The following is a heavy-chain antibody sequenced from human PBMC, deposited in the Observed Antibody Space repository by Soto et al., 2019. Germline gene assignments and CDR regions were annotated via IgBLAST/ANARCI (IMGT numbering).Heavy chain of an antibody. J-gene: IGHJ5*02. CDR3: ARELYSSSSGVARKAPRFDP. CDR1: GYTFTSYY. V-gene: IGHV1-46*01. CDR2: INPSGGST. D-gene: IGHD6-6*01. Sequence: ASVKVSCKASGYTFTSYYMHWVRQAPGQGLEWMGIINPSGGSTSYAQKFQGRVTMTRDTSTSSVHMELSSLRSEDTAVYYCARELYSSSSGVARKAPRFDPWGQGTLVTVSS.